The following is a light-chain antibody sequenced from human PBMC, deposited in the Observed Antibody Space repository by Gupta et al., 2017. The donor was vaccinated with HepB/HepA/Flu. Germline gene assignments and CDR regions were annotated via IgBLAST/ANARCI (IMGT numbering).Light chain of an antibody. CDR3: MQALQTPWA. J-gene: IGKJ3*01. CDR2: LGS. CDR1: QSFLHSNGYNY. V-gene: IGKV2-28*01. Sequence: DIVMTQSPLSLPVTPGEPASISCRSSQSFLHSNGYNYLDWYLQKPGQSPQLLIYLGSNRASGVPDRFSGSGSGTDFTLKISRVEAEDVGVYYCMQALQTPWAFGPGTKVDIK.